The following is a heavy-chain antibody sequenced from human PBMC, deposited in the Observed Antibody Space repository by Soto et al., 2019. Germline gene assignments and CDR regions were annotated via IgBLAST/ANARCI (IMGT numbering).Heavy chain of an antibody. CDR2: IWYDGSNK. Sequence: GSLRLSCAASGFTFSSYGMHWVRQAPGKGLEWVAVIWYDGSNKYYADSVKGRFTISRDNSKNTLYLQMNSLRAEDTAVYYCARAIAARRLDYWGQGTLVTVSS. J-gene: IGHJ4*02. CDR3: ARAIAARRLDY. D-gene: IGHD6-6*01. V-gene: IGHV3-33*01. CDR1: GFTFSSYG.